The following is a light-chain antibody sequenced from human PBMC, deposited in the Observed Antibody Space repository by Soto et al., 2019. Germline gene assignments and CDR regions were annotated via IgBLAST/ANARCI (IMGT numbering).Light chain of an antibody. CDR2: KVT. J-gene: IGKJ1*01. CDR1: QSVVYSDGNTY. CDR3: MQATHWPRT. V-gene: IGKV2-30*01. Sequence: DGVMTQSPNSLPVLLGQPASISCRSSQSVVYSDGNTYLTWFQQRPGQSPSRLIYKVTNRDSGVHERFSGSGSGPAFTLKISRVEAEDVGIYYCMQATHWPRTFGEGTKVEMK.